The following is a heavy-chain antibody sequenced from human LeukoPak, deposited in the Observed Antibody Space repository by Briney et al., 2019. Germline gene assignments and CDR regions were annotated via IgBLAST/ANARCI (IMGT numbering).Heavy chain of an antibody. CDR1: GDSVSSNSAA. V-gene: IGHV6-1*01. CDR2: TYYRSKWSS. Sequence: QTLSLTCAISGDSVSSNSAAWNWIRQSPSRGLEWLGRTYYRSKWSSNYAVSVKSRITIHPDTSKNQFSLQLNSVTPEDTAVYYCAGGVDTDLHYWGQGTLVTVSS. D-gene: IGHD5-18*01. CDR3: AGGVDTDLHY. J-gene: IGHJ4*02.